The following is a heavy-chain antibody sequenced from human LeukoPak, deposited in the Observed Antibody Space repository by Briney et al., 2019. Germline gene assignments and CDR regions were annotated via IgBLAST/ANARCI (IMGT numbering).Heavy chain of an antibody. V-gene: IGHV4-59*01. CDR2: IYYSGST. Sequence: SETLSLTCTVSGGSIRTYYWSWIRQPPGKGLEWVGYIYYSGSTNYNPSLKSRVTISVDTSKNQFSLKLSSVTTADTAVYYCARVYYSSSYDYWYFDLWGRGTLVTVSS. CDR3: ARVYYSSSYDYWYFDL. CDR1: GGSIRTYY. D-gene: IGHD6-13*01. J-gene: IGHJ2*01.